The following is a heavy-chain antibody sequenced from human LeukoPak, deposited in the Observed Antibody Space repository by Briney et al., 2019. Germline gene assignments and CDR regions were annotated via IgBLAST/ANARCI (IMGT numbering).Heavy chain of an antibody. CDR2: IYPGDSDI. Sequence: GESLKISCKGSGYSFTDYWIGWVRQLPGKGLECMGIIYPGDSDIRYSPSFQGQVTISADKSISTAYLQWSSLQASDTAMYYCARRSNRGIDYWGQGTLVTVPS. CDR3: ARRSNRGIDY. D-gene: IGHD3-10*01. CDR1: GYSFTDYW. V-gene: IGHV5-51*01. J-gene: IGHJ4*02.